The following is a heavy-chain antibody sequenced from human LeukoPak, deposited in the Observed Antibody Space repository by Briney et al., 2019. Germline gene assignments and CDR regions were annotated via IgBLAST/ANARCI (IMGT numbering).Heavy chain of an antibody. CDR3: ARGEDLNWFDP. D-gene: IGHD1-26*01. Sequence: SETLSLTCTVSGGSISSGDYYWSWIRQPPGKGLEWIGYIYYSGSSYYNPSLKSRVTISVDTSKNQFSLKLSSVTAAYTAVYYCARGEDLNWFDPWGQGTLVTVSS. CDR1: GGSISSGDYY. J-gene: IGHJ5*02. V-gene: IGHV4-30-4*01. CDR2: IYYSGSS.